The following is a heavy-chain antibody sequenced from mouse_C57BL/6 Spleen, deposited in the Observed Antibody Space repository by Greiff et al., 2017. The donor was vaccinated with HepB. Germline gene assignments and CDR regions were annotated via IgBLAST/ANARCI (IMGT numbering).Heavy chain of an antibody. CDR3: ARHYSNYEYFDV. CDR2: IDPSDSYT. J-gene: IGHJ1*03. Sequence: VQLQQPGAELVRPGTSVKLSCKASGYTFTSYWMHWVKQRPGQGLEWIGVIDPSDSYTNYNQKFKGKATLTVDTSSSTAYMQLSSLTSEDSAVYYCARHYSNYEYFDVWGTGTTVTVSS. V-gene: IGHV1-59*01. CDR1: GYTFTSYW. D-gene: IGHD2-5*01.